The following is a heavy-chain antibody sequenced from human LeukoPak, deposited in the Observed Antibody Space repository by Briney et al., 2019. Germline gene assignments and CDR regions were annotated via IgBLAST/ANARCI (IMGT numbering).Heavy chain of an antibody. J-gene: IGHJ4*02. D-gene: IGHD3-10*01. V-gene: IGHV1-69*05. Sequence: GASVKVSCKASGGTFSSYAISWVRQAPGQGLEWMGGIIPIFGTANYAQKLQGRVTMTTDTSTSTAYMELRSLRSDDTAVYYCARIELWFGELSHFDYWGQGTLVTVSS. CDR1: GGTFSSYA. CDR2: IIPIFGTA. CDR3: ARIELWFGELSHFDY.